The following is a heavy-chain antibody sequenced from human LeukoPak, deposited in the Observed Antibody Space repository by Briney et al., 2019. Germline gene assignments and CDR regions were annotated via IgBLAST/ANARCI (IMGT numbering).Heavy chain of an antibody. CDR2: ISDSGGNT. V-gene: IGHV3-23*01. J-gene: IGHJ4*02. D-gene: IGHD3-9*01. CDR1: GFTFSSYA. CDR3: AKVRREDFDWFAAFDY. Sequence: GGSLRLSCAASGFTFSSYAMSWVRQAPGKGLEWGSAISDSGGNTYYADSVKGRFTISRDNSKSTLYLQMNSLRAEDTAVYYCAKVRREDFDWFAAFDYWGQGTLVTVSS.